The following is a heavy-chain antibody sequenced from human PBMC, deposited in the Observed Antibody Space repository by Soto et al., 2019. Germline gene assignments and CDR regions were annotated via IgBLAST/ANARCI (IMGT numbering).Heavy chain of an antibody. D-gene: IGHD6-19*01. CDR3: ARDRRGAVAGTDY. Sequence: SETLSLTCAVSGGSFTSNNWWTWVRQPPGQGLEWIGSIYHSGSTYYNPSLKSRVTISVDTSKNQFSLKLSSVTAADTAVYYCARDRRGAVAGTDYWGQGTLVTVSS. J-gene: IGHJ4*02. CDR2: IYHSGST. V-gene: IGHV4-4*02. CDR1: GGSFTSNNW.